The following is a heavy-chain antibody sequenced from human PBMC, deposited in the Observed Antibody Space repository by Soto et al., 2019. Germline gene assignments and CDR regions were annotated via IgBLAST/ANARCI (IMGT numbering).Heavy chain of an antibody. J-gene: IGHJ4*02. CDR1: GYTFTSYA. CDR3: ARDDSGFSGSHYIDYFNY. V-gene: IGHV1-3*01. Sequence: GASVKVSCKASGYTFTSYAMNWVRQAPGQRLEWMGWINAGNGNTKYSQKLQSRVTITRDTSAGTVYMELSSLRSEDTAVYYCARDDSGFSGSHYIDYFNYWGQGALVTVSS. D-gene: IGHD1-26*01. CDR2: INAGNGNT.